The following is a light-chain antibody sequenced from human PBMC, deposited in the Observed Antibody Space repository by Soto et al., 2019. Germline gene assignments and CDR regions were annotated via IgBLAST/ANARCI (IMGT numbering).Light chain of an antibody. V-gene: IGKV1-39*01. CDR2: AAS. J-gene: IGKJ4*01. CDR3: QHGYSTPLT. CDR1: QSISSY. Sequence: DLQMTQAPSSPSASVGDRVTITCRASQSISSYLNWYQQKPGKAPKLLIYAASTLQSGVPSRFSGSGSGTDFTLTISSLQPEDFATYFCQHGYSTPLTFGGGTKVDI.